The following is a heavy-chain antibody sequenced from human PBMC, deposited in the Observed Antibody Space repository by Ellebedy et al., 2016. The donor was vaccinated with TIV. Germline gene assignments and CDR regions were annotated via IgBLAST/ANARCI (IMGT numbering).Heavy chain of an antibody. J-gene: IGHJ5*01. CDR2: IHSTGRT. CDR3: ARDLRGPTNWFDS. CDR1: GGSIRSDNYF. Sequence: MPSETLSLTCTVFGGSIRSDNYFWTWIRQPPGKGLEWIGYIHSTGRTHYNPSLESRTTISMDTSKNQFSLELTSVTAADTAIYYCARDLRGPTNWFDSWGQGTLVIVS. V-gene: IGHV4-30-4*01.